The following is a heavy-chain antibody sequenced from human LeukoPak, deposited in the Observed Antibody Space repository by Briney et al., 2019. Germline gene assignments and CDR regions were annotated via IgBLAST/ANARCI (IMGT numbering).Heavy chain of an antibody. CDR3: ARDLDQYSGRFGGFGHDF. V-gene: IGHV1-18*01. Sequence: ASVKVSCKASGYTFTNYGINWVRQAPGQGLEWMGWISAYNGNTNYAQKLQGRVTMTTDTSTSTAYMEPRSLRSDDTAVYYCARDLDQYSGRFGGFGHDFWGQGTLVTVSS. CDR1: GYTFTNYG. D-gene: IGHD1-26*01. CDR2: ISAYNGNT. J-gene: IGHJ4*02.